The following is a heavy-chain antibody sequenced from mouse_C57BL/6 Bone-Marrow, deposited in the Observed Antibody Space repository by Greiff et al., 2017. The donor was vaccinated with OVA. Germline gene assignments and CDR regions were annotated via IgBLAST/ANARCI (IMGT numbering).Heavy chain of an antibody. CDR1: GFNIKDDY. D-gene: IGHD1-1*01. V-gene: IGHV14-4*01. CDR2: IDPENGDT. CDR3: TGITTVVAPYYYAMDY. J-gene: IGHJ4*01. Sequence: EVQLQQSGAELVRPGASVKLSCTASGFNIKDDYMHWVKQRPEQGLEWIGWIDPENGDTEYASKFQGKATITADTSSNTACLQLSSLTSEDTAVYYCTGITTVVAPYYYAMDYWGQGTSVTVS.